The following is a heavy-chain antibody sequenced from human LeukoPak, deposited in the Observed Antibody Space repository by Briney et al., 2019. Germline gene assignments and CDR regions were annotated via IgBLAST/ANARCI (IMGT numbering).Heavy chain of an antibody. CDR1: GGSFSGYY. V-gene: IGHV4-34*01. Sequence: SETLSLTCAVYGGSFSGYYWSWIRQPPGKGLEWIGEINHSGSTNYNPSLKSRVTISVDTSKNQFSLKLSSVTAADTAVYYCARDIRLRWYRIFDYWGQGTLVTVSS. D-gene: IGHD4-23*01. CDR2: INHSGST. CDR3: ARDIRLRWYRIFDY. J-gene: IGHJ4*02.